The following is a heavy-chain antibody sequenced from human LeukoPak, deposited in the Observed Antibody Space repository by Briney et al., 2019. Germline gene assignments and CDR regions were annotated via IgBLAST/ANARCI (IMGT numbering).Heavy chain of an antibody. Sequence: PSETLSLTCTVSGGSISSDDYYWSWIRQPLGKGLEWIGNIDYSGSTSYNPSLKSRVTLSVETSKNQFSLKLSSVTAADTAVYYCAGSTYDNWFDPWGQGTLVTVSS. CDR3: AGSTYDNWFDP. D-gene: IGHD3-10*01. CDR2: IDYSGST. CDR1: GGSISSDDYY. V-gene: IGHV4-30-4*01. J-gene: IGHJ5*02.